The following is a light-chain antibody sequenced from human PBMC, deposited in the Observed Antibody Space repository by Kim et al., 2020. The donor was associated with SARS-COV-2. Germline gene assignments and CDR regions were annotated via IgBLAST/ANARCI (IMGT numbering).Light chain of an antibody. CDR1: SSNIGNNY. Sequence: GQKVTLSCSGSSSNIGNNYVSWYQQLPGTAPKLLIYDNNKRPSGIPDRFSGSKSGTSATLGITGLQTGDEADYYCGTWDSSLSAVLFGGGTQLTVL. CDR3: GTWDSSLSAVL. J-gene: IGLJ2*01. V-gene: IGLV1-51*01. CDR2: DNN.